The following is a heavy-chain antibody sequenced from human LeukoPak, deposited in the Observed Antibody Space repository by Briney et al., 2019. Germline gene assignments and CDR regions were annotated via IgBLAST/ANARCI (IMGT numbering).Heavy chain of an antibody. CDR2: MNPNSGRT. V-gene: IGHV1-8*01. CDR1: GYTLTSYD. Sequence: ASVKVSCKASGYTLTSYDINWVRQATGQGLEWMGWMNPNSGRTGYAQNFQGRITITRNTSISTAYMELSSLRSEDTAVYYCARRMEWELHYYYYGMDVWGQGTTVTVSS. D-gene: IGHD1-26*01. CDR3: ARRMEWELHYYYYGMDV. J-gene: IGHJ6*02.